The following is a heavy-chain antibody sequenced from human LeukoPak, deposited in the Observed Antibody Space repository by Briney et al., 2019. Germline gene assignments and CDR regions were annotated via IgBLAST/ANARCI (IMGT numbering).Heavy chain of an antibody. D-gene: IGHD2-15*01. J-gene: IGHJ3*02. CDR3: ARVVVAAKDAFDI. CDR2: IYYSGST. Sequence: SETLSLACTVSGGSISSGGYYWSWIRQHPGKGLEWIGYIYYSGSTYYNPSLKSRVTISVDTSKNQFSLKLSSVTAADTAVYYCARVVVAAKDAFDIWGQGTMVTVSS. CDR1: GGSISSGGYY. V-gene: IGHV4-31*03.